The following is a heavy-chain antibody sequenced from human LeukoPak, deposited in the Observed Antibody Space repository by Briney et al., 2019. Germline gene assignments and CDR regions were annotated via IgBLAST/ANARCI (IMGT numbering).Heavy chain of an antibody. CDR2: IYYSGST. Sequence: PSQTLSLTCTVSGGSISSYYWSWIRQPPGKGLEWIGYIYYSGSTNYNPSLKSRVTISVDTSKNQFSLKLSSVTAADTAVYYCARLFDYYFDYWGQGTLVTVSS. D-gene: IGHD3-9*01. V-gene: IGHV4-59*08. J-gene: IGHJ4*02. CDR1: GGSISSYY. CDR3: ARLFDYYFDY.